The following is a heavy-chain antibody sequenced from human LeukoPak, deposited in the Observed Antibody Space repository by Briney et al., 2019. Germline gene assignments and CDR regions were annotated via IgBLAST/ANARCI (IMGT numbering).Heavy chain of an antibody. J-gene: IGHJ4*02. CDR1: GYTFTDYD. Sequence: ASVKVSCKASGYTFTDYDINWVRQATGQGLEWMGCMNPNNDNTGYAQKFQGRVTMTRNTSISTAYMELNSLTFEDTAVYYCARGYWGRDYWGQGTLVTVSS. D-gene: IGHD7-27*01. CDR2: MNPNNDNT. CDR3: ARGYWGRDY. V-gene: IGHV1-8*01.